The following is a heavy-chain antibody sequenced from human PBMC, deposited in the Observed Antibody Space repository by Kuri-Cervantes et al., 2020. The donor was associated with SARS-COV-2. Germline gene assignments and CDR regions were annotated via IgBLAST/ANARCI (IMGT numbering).Heavy chain of an antibody. CDR2: IYYSGST. CDR1: GGSISSYY. V-gene: IGHV4-59*01. Sequence: GSLRLSCTVSGGSISSYYWSWIRQPPGKGLEWIGYIYYSGSTNYNPSLKSRVTISVDTSKNQFSLKLTSVTAADTAVYYCAMVVGNCFDPWGQGTLVTVSS. CDR3: AMVVGNCFDP. J-gene: IGHJ5*02. D-gene: IGHD2-15*01.